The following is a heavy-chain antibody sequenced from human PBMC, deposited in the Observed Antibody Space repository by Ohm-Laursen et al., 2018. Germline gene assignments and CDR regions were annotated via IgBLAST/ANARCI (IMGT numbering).Heavy chain of an antibody. J-gene: IGHJ6*02. Sequence: SLRLSCAASGFSFNNYAMNWVRQAPGKGLEWVSTIGYTGNTYYIDSVRGRFAISRDNAKNSLYLQMNSLRAEDTALYYCAKAGSSSTRYLYYGMDVWGQGTTVTVSS. D-gene: IGHD3-10*01. CDR1: GFSFNNYA. V-gene: IGHV3-9*01. CDR2: IGYTGNT. CDR3: AKAGSSSTRYLYYGMDV.